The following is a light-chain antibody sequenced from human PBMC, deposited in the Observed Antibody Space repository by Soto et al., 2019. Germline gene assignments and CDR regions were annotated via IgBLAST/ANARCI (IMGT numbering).Light chain of an antibody. V-gene: IGLV4-60*02. CDR1: SGHSSYI. Sequence: QSVLTQSSSASASLGSSVKLTCTLSSGHSSYIIAWHQQQPGKAPRYLMKLEGSGSYNKGSGVPDRFSGSSSGADRYLTISNLQFVDEADYYCETWDSNTHWVFGGGTKLTVL. J-gene: IGLJ3*02. CDR2: LEGSGSY. CDR3: ETWDSNTHWV.